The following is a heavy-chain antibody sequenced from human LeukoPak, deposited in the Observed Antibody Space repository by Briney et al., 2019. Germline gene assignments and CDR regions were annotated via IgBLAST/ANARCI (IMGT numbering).Heavy chain of an antibody. D-gene: IGHD6-19*01. Sequence: GGSLRLSCAASGFTFSSYAMSWVRQAPGKGLEWVSAISGSGGSTYYADSVKGRFTISRDNSKNTLYLQMNSLRAEDTAVYYCAKDRIRIAVAGDPAFDIWGQGTMVTVSS. CDR1: GFTFSSYA. CDR2: ISGSGGST. CDR3: AKDRIRIAVAGDPAFDI. V-gene: IGHV3-23*01. J-gene: IGHJ3*02.